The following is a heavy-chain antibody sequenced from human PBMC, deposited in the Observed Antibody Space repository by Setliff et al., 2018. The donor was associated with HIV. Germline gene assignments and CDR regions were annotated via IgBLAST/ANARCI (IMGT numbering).Heavy chain of an antibody. CDR2: IYYSGST. D-gene: IGHD3-10*01. Sequence: SETLSLTCTVSGGSISSSTYYWGWIRQPPGKGLEWIGSIYYSGSTYYNPSLKSRVTISVDTSKNQLSPRLSSVTAADTAVYYCARAPFYYGSGSYQTFDYWGQGTLVTVSS. CDR3: ARAPFYYGSGSYQTFDY. CDR1: GGSISSSTYY. V-gene: IGHV4-39*07. J-gene: IGHJ4*02.